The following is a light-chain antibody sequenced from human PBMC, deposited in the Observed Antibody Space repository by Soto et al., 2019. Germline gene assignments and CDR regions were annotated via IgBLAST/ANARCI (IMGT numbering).Light chain of an antibody. Sequence: IQLTQSPSSLSASVGDRVTITFRASQGISSFLAWYQQKPGKAPNLLIYAASTLQSGVPSRFSGGGSGTDFTLTIDRLQPEDFATYYCQQVDVYPSTFGGGTKVDI. V-gene: IGKV1-9*01. J-gene: IGKJ4*01. CDR2: AAS. CDR1: QGISSF. CDR3: QQVDVYPST.